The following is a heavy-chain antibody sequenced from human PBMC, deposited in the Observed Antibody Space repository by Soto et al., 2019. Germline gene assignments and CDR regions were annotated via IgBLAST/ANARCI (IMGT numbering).Heavy chain of an antibody. J-gene: IGHJ4*02. Sequence: GASVKVSCKASGYTFTRYAMHWVRQAPGRRLEWMGWINAGNGNTKYSRKFQRRVTITRVTSASTAYMELSSLRSEDTAVYYCARGGWTSRPRQVVYYFDYWGQRTLVTVSS. V-gene: IGHV1-3*01. CDR2: INAGNGNT. D-gene: IGHD2-15*01. CDR3: ARGGWTSRPRQVVYYFDY. CDR1: GYTFTRYA.